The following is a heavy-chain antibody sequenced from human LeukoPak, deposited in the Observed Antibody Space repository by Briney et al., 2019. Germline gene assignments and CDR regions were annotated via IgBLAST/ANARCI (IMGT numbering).Heavy chain of an antibody. D-gene: IGHD2-2*01. Sequence: SVKLSCTASGGTFSSYAISWVRQAPGQGLEWMGGIIPIFGTANYAQKVKGRVTITTDESTSTAYMELSSLRSEDTAVYYCARGEVPAAINTFDYWGQGTLVTVSS. CDR1: GGTFSSYA. V-gene: IGHV1-69*05. CDR2: IIPIFGTA. CDR3: ARGEVPAAINTFDY. J-gene: IGHJ4*02.